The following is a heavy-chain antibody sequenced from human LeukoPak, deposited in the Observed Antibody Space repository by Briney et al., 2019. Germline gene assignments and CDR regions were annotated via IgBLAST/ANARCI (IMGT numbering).Heavy chain of an antibody. Sequence: PGGSLRLSCAASGFTFSSYAMHWVRQAPGKGLEWVAVISYDGSNKFYADSVKGRFTFSRDNSKNTLYLQMNSLRAEDTAVYYCAKDDDWGRYKHWGQGTLVTVSS. CDR3: AKDDDWGRYKH. D-gene: IGHD3-16*01. J-gene: IGHJ1*01. CDR2: ISYDGSNK. CDR1: GFTFSSYA. V-gene: IGHV3-30*04.